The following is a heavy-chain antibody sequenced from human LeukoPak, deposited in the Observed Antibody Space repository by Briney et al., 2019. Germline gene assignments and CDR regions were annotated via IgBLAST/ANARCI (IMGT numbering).Heavy chain of an antibody. D-gene: IGHD3-10*01. J-gene: IGHJ5*01. CDR3: ARDSRDVRGLPDS. CDR2: IYTSGST. V-gene: IGHV4-4*07. CDR1: GYSISSYF. Sequence: SETLSLTCSVSGYSISSYFWTWIRQPAGKGLEWIGHIYTSGSTDYNPSLKSRVTMSIDTSKNEFSLKLSSVTAADTAVYYCARDSRDVRGLPDSWGQGTLVTVSS.